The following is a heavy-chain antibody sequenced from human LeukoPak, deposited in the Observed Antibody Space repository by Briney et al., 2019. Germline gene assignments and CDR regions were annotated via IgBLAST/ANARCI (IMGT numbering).Heavy chain of an antibody. Sequence: GRSLRLSCVASGFTVSSNYMICVRQAPGRGLQWVSVLYSGGNTYYTDSVKGRFTISRDNSKNTLYLQMNSLRAEDTAVYYCARDLTGDAYFDYWGQGTLVTVSS. CDR3: ARDLTGDAYFDY. CDR2: LYSGGNT. D-gene: IGHD7-27*01. V-gene: IGHV3-66*01. J-gene: IGHJ4*02. CDR1: GFTVSSNY.